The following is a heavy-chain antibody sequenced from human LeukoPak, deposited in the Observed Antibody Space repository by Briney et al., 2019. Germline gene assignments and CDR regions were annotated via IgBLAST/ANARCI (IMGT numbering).Heavy chain of an antibody. CDR3: AKDTAMVTPQLVY. D-gene: IGHD5-18*01. CDR1: GFTFSSYG. J-gene: IGHJ4*02. Sequence: GGSLRLSCAASGFTFSSYGMHWVRQAPGKGLEWVAFIRYDGSNKYYADSVKGRFTISRDNSKNTLYLQMNSLRAEDTAVYYCAKDTAMVTPQLVYWGQGALVTVSS. CDR2: IRYDGSNK. V-gene: IGHV3-30*02.